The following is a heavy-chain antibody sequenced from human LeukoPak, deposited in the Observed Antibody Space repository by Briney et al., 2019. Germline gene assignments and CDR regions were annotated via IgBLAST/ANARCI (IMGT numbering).Heavy chain of an antibody. Sequence: KSSETLSLTCTVSGDSISSNYWSWIRQPPGKGLEWIGYISNSGSTKYNPSLRSRVTISVDTPKNLFSLKLTSMTAADTAFYYCARCRDEFADYGFTSWGQGTLVTVSS. D-gene: IGHD4-17*01. V-gene: IGHV4-59*01. CDR2: ISNSGST. CDR3: ARCRDEFADYGFTS. CDR1: GDSISSNY. J-gene: IGHJ1*01.